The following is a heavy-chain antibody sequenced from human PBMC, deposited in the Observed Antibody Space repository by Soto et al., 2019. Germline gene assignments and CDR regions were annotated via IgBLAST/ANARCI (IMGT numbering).Heavy chain of an antibody. CDR1: GGTFSTYT. CDR3: AGDPDSHYNDSHASSYP. V-gene: IGHV1-69*04. Sequence: GTSVKVSCKASGGTFSTYTITWVRQAPGQGFEWMGRIIPIIGIINYAQKFQGRVTITADKFTGTAYMELTRLRSDDTAVYYCAGDPDSHYNDSHASSYPWGQGTLVTVSS. CDR2: IIPIIGII. D-gene: IGHD3-22*01. J-gene: IGHJ5*02.